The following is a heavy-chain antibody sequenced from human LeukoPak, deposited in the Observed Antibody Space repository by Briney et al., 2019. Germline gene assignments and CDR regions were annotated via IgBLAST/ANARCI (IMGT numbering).Heavy chain of an antibody. V-gene: IGHV4-30-4*01. Sequence: SETLSLTCTVSGGSMRSGDHYWSWIRQPPGKGLEWIGYIYYSGSTYYNPSLKSRVTISIDMSKNQFSLKLSSVTAADTAVYYCARDGDSSSWYYGYWGQGTLVTVSS. D-gene: IGHD6-13*01. CDR3: ARDGDSSSWYYGY. CDR2: IYYSGST. J-gene: IGHJ4*02. CDR1: GGSMRSGDHY.